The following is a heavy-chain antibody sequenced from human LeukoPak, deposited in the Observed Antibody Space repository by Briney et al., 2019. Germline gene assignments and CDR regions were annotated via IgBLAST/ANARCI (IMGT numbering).Heavy chain of an antibody. CDR1: GFTFSSYG. Sequence: GGSLRLSCAASGFTFSSYGMHWVRQAPGKGLEWVSYISSSSSTIYYADSVKGRFTISRDNAKNSLYLQMNSLRAEDTAVYYCARAVAGTYYYYYMDVWGKGTTVTVSS. J-gene: IGHJ6*03. V-gene: IGHV3-48*01. D-gene: IGHD6-19*01. CDR3: ARAVAGTYYYYYMDV. CDR2: ISSSSSTI.